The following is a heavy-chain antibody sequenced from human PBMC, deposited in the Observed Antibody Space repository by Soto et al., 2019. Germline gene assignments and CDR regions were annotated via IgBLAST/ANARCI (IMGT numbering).Heavy chain of an antibody. CDR1: GGSISSGDYY. CDR2: IYYSGST. CDR3: AGEGYCSGGSCYSGVLHYYYYGMDV. J-gene: IGHJ6*02. D-gene: IGHD2-15*01. V-gene: IGHV4-30-4*01. Sequence: QVQLQESGPGLVKPSQTLSLTCTVSGGSISSGDYYWSWIRQPPGKGLEWIGYIYYSGSTYYNPSLKSRVXXXVDTSKQQLAXXLXSXXAADTAVYYCAGEGYCSGGSCYSGVLHYYYYGMDVWGQGTTVTVSS.